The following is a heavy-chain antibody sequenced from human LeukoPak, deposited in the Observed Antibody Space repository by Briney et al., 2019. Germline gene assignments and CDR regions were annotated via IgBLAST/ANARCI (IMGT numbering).Heavy chain of an antibody. Sequence: GGSLRLSCAASGFTLSSYSMNWVRQAPGKGLEWVSYISSSGTIYYADSVKGRFTISRDNAKNSLYLQMNSLRAEDTAVYYCARLAGIWFGEPDHDAFDIWGKGTMVTVSS. V-gene: IGHV3-48*01. CDR1: GFTLSSYS. J-gene: IGHJ3*02. D-gene: IGHD3-10*01. CDR3: ARLAGIWFGEPDHDAFDI. CDR2: ISSSGTI.